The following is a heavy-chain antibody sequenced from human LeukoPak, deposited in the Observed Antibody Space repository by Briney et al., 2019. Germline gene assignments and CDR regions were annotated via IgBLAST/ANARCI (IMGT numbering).Heavy chain of an antibody. CDR3: ARAPLYSSSLYYFDY. CDR1: GYTFTGYY. J-gene: IGHJ4*02. D-gene: IGHD6-6*01. CDR2: INPNSGGT. Sequence: ASVKVSCKASGYTFTGYYMHWVRQAPGQGLEWMGWINPNSGGTNYAQKFQGRVTMTRDMSISTAYMELSRLRSDDTAVYYCARAPLYSSSLYYFDYWGQGTLVTVSS. V-gene: IGHV1-2*02.